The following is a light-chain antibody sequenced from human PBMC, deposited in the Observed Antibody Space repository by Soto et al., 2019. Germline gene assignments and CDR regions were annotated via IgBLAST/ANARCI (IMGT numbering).Light chain of an antibody. CDR3: HQYNFWPT. V-gene: IGKV3-15*01. Sequence: EIVRTQSPATLSVSPGERATLSCRASQSVSTNLAWYQQKPGQSPSLLIYGTSTRATGVPARFSGGGSGTEFTLTIKSLQSEDFAVYFCHQYNFWPTFGQGTKLDIK. CDR2: GTS. CDR1: QSVSTN. J-gene: IGKJ1*01.